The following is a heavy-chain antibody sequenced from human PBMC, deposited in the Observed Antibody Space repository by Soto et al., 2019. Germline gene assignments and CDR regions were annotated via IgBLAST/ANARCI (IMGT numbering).Heavy chain of an antibody. Sequence: PGGSLILSCTASGFNISTYWMSWVSQTPGKGLAWVANIKPDGSDKYHVDSVKGRFTISRDNAKNSLDLQMNSLRADDTAVYYCARLPVGDSRYYFDFWGQGTLVTVSS. V-gene: IGHV3-7*01. CDR1: GFNISTYW. CDR3: ARLPVGDSRYYFDF. D-gene: IGHD2-15*01. J-gene: IGHJ4*02. CDR2: IKPDGSDK.